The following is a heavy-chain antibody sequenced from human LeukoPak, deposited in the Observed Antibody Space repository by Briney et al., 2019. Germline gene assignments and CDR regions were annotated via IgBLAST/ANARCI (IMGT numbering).Heavy chain of an antibody. CDR3: ARSAAAGHFDY. D-gene: IGHD6-13*01. CDR2: INHSGST. J-gene: IGHJ4*02. Sequence: SETLSLTCAVYGGSLSGYYWSWVRQPPGKGLEWIGEINHSGSTNYNPSLKSRVTISVDTSKNQFSLKLSSVTAADTAVYYCARSAAAGHFDYWGQGTLVTVSS. CDR1: GGSLSGYY. V-gene: IGHV4-34*01.